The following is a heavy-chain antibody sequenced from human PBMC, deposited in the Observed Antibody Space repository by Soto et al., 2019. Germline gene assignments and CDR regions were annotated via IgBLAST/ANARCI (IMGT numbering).Heavy chain of an antibody. D-gene: IGHD2-15*01. Sequence: GGSLRLSCAASGFTFSSYWMSWVRQAPGKGLEWVANIKQDGSEKYYVDSVKGRFTISRDNAKNSLYLQMNSLRAEDTAVYYCASLLVVVDATNYYYGMDVWGQGTTVTVSS. CDR2: IKQDGSEK. J-gene: IGHJ6*02. CDR3: ASLLVVVDATNYYYGMDV. V-gene: IGHV3-7*01. CDR1: GFTFSSYW.